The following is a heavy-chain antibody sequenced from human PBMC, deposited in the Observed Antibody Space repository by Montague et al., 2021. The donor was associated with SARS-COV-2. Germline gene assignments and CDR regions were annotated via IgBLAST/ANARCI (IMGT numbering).Heavy chain of an antibody. CDR2: FDHSGNT. D-gene: IGHD3-16*01. Sequence: SETLSLTCSVSGGSISGHYWSWIRQPPGKGLEWIGNFDHSGNTKYNPSLKSRATISVDTSKNQFALRLSSVTAADTAVYYCGREFRIELWQTNWYFGLWGRGTLVTVSS. CDR1: GGSISGHY. CDR3: GREFRIELWQTNWYFGL. V-gene: IGHV4-59*11. J-gene: IGHJ2*01.